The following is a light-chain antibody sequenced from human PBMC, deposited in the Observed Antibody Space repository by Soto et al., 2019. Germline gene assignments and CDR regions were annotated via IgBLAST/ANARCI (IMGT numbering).Light chain of an antibody. CDR1: SSDVGGYNY. CDR2: EVS. CDR3: SSYTIFSTYV. Sequence: QSVLTQPASVSGSPGQSITISCTGTSSDVGGYNYVSWYQQHPGKAPKLMIYEVSDRPSGVSNRFSGSKSGNTASLTISGLQADDEADYYCSSYTIFSTYVFGTGTKGTVL. J-gene: IGLJ1*01. V-gene: IGLV2-14*01.